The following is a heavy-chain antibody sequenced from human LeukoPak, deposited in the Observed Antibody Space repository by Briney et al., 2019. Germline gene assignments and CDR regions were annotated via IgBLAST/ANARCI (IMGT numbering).Heavy chain of an antibody. CDR2: IYYSGST. Sequence: SETLSLTCTVSGGSISSYYWSWIRQPPGKGLEWVGYIYYSGSTNYNPSLKSRVTISVDTSKNQFSLKLSSVTAADTAVYYCARAEPDFWSGYLSADKYAFDIWGQGTMVTVSS. D-gene: IGHD3-3*01. CDR1: GGSISSYY. J-gene: IGHJ3*02. CDR3: ARAEPDFWSGYLSADKYAFDI. V-gene: IGHV4-59*01.